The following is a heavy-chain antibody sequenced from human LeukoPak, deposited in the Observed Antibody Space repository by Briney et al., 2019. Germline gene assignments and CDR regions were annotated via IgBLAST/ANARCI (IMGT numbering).Heavy chain of an antibody. J-gene: IGHJ4*02. CDR3: ARRVMVRGVTYYFDN. Sequence: SQTLSLTCTVSGGSISSGDHYWSWIRQPPGKGLEWIGYIYYSGSTYYSPSLKSLVTISVDTSKNQFSLKLNSVTAADTAVYYCARRVMVRGVTYYFDNWGQGTLVTVSS. D-gene: IGHD3-10*01. V-gene: IGHV4-30-4*01. CDR2: IYYSGST. CDR1: GGSISSGDHY.